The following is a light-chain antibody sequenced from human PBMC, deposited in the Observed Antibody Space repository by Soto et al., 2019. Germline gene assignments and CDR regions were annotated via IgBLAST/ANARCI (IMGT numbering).Light chain of an antibody. CDR2: AAS. CDR1: QSLGSY. J-gene: IGKJ2*01. Sequence: DIQMTQSPSSLSASVGDRVTITCRASQSLGSYLNWYQQKPGKAPKLLIYAASSLQSGVPSRFSGSGSGTHFTLTIRSLQPEDFATYCCRRSYSAPQTLGQGTNLEIK. V-gene: IGKV1-39*01. CDR3: RRSYSAPQT.